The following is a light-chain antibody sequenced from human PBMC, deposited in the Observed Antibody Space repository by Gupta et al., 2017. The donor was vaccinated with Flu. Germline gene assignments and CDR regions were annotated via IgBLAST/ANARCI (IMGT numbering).Light chain of an antibody. J-gene: IGKJ1*01. CDR1: QDISKY. CDR2: VAS. CDR3: QQYDDLPRT. V-gene: IGKV1-33*01. Sequence: DIQMTQSPSYLSASVGDRVTITCQASQDISKYLNWYQQRRGKAPKLLIYVASNLQTGVPSRFSGSGSGTDFTFTISSLQPADIATYYCQQYDDLPRTFGQGTKVEIK.